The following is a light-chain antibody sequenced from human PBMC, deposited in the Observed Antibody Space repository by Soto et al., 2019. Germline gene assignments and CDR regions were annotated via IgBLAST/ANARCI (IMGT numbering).Light chain of an antibody. Sequence: QSVLTQPASVSGSPGRSITISCAGPASDFNEFDYVSWYQQHPGTAPKLIIYEVTHRPSGISGRFSGSKSGNAASLTISRRQAEDEADYYCSSYTRSRVLVFGGGTKLTVL. CDR3: SSYTRSRVLV. CDR1: ASDFNEFDY. V-gene: IGLV2-14*01. J-gene: IGLJ2*01. CDR2: EVT.